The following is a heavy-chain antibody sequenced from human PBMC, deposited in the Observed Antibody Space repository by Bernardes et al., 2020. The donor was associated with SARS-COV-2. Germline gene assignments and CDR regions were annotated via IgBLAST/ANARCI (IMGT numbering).Heavy chain of an antibody. CDR1: GYSFTSYW. D-gene: IGHD3-3*01. V-gene: IGHV5-51*01. CDR3: ARRRRSYDFWSGTNWFDP. CDR2: IYPGDSDT. Sequence: GESLKISCKGSGYSFTSYWIGWVRQMPGKGLEWMGIIYPGDSDTRYSPSFQGQVTISADKSISTAYLQWSSLKASDTAMYYCARRRRSYDFWSGTNWFDPWGQGTLVTVSS. J-gene: IGHJ5*02.